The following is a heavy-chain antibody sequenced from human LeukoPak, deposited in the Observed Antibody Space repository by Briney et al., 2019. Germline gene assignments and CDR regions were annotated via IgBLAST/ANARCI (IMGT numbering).Heavy chain of an antibody. D-gene: IGHD4-11*01. J-gene: IGHJ5*02. CDR1: GYTFTSYD. V-gene: IGHV1-8*03. CDR2: MNPNSGNT. CDR3: ARGRHSNYASTWAFDP. Sequence: ASVKVSCKASGYTFTSYDINWVRQATGQGLAWMGWMNPNSGNTGYAQKFQGRVTITRNTSVSTAYMELSSLRSEDTAVYYCARGRHSNYASTWAFDPWGQGTLVTVSS.